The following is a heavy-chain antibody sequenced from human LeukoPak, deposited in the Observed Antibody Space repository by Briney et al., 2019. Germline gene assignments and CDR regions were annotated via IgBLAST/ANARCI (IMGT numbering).Heavy chain of an antibody. J-gene: IGHJ4*02. CDR1: GFTFSSNS. CDR2: ISSGSGTI. CDR3: PLELGEGFDY. D-gene: IGHD1-7*01. V-gene: IGHV3-48*01. Sequence: EGSLRLSCAASGFTFSSNSMNWVRQAPGKGLEWVSYISSGSGTIYYADSVKGRFTISRDNAKNSLYLQMNSLRAEDTAVYYCPLELGEGFDYWGQGTLVTVSS.